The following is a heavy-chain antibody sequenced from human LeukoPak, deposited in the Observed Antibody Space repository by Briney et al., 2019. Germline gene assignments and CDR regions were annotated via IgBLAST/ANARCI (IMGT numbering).Heavy chain of an antibody. CDR2: IKGDESYT. CDR3: VIDGDVYNFDH. V-gene: IGHV3-74*01. Sequence: SGGSLRLSCAASGFTFISHWMHWVREAPGKGLVWVSRIKGDESYTNHADSVKGRFTISRDNAKNTLYLQMTSLRAEDTAIHYCVIDGDVYNFDHWGQGTLVTVSS. D-gene: IGHD5-24*01. CDR1: GFTFISHW. J-gene: IGHJ4*02.